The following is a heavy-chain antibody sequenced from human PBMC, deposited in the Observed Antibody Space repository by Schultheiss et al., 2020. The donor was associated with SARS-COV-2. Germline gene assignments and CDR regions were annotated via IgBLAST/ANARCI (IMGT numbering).Heavy chain of an antibody. V-gene: IGHV3-30*04. CDR1: GFTFSSYA. CDR2: ISYDGSNK. CDR3: ARDGDIVVVTAILDY. J-gene: IGHJ4*02. D-gene: IGHD2-21*02. Sequence: GGSLRLSCAASGFTFSSYAMSWVRQAPGKGLEWVAVISYDGSNKYYADSVKGRFTISRDNSKNTLYLQMNSLRAEDTAVYYCARDGDIVVVTAILDYWGQGTLVTVSS.